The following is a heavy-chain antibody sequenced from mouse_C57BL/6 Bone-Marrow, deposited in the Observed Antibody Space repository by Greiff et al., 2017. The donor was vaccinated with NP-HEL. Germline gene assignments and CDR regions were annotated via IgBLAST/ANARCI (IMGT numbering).Heavy chain of an antibody. CDR3: AREGIRRGYYFDY. CDR2: IYPGDGDT. D-gene: IGHD2-12*01. Sequence: QVQLQQSGAELVKPGASVKISCKASGYAFSSYWMNWVKQRPGKGLEWIGQIYPGDGDTNYNGKFKGKATLTADKSSSTAYMQLSSLTSEDSAVYFWAREGIRRGYYFDYWGQGTTLTVSS. V-gene: IGHV1-80*01. CDR1: GYAFSSYW. J-gene: IGHJ2*01.